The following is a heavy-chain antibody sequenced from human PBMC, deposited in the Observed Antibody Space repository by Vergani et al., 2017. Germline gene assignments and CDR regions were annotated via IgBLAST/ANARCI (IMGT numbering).Heavy chain of an antibody. D-gene: IGHD2-2*01. Sequence: QVQLVQSGAEVKKPGASVKVSCKASGYTFTSYGISWVRQAPGQGLEWMGLISAYNGNTNYAQKLQGRVTMTTDTSTSTAYMELRSLRFADTAVYYCARDPDIVVVPAAPYYYYYYGMDVWGQGTTVTVSS. V-gene: IGHV1-18*04. J-gene: IGHJ6*02. CDR2: ISAYNGNT. CDR3: ARDPDIVVVPAAPYYYYYYGMDV. CDR1: GYTFTSYG.